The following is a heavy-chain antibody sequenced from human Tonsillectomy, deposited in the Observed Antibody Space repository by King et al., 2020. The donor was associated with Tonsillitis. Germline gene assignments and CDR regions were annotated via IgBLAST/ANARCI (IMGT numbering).Heavy chain of an antibody. J-gene: IGHJ5*02. Sequence: EVQLVESGGGLVQPGGSLRLSCAASGFTFSSYAMSWVRQAPGKGLEWVSAISGSGGSTYYADSVKGRFTITRDNSKKTLYMQMNSLRAEDTAVYYCAKSLAGISGWFDPWGQGTLVTVSS. CDR2: ISGSGGST. V-gene: IGHV3-23*04. CDR3: AKSLAGISGWFDP. CDR1: GFTFSSYA. D-gene: IGHD3-10*01.